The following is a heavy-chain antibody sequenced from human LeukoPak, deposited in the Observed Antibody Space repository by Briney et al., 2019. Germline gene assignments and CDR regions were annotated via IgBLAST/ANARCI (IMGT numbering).Heavy chain of an antibody. CDR3: ARGYSYDYVWGSYRYWVYFDY. Sequence: GSLRLSCAASGFTFSDYYITWIRQPPGKGLEWIGEINHSGSTNYNPSLKSRVTISVDTSKNQFSLKLSSVTAADTAVYYCARGYSYDYVWGSYRYWVYFDYWGQGTLVTVSS. V-gene: IGHV4-34*01. J-gene: IGHJ4*02. CDR1: GFTFSDYY. CDR2: INHSGST. D-gene: IGHD3-16*02.